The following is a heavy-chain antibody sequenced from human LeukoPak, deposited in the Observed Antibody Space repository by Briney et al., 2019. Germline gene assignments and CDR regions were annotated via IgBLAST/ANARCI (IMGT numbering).Heavy chain of an antibody. CDR3: AKAPRVTTGY. CDR2: ISESGGST. D-gene: IGHD4-17*01. CDR1: RFPFSTYT. J-gene: IGHJ4*01. V-gene: IGHV3-23*01. Sequence: GGSLRLSCIASRFPFSTYTMTWVRQAAGKGPEWVSSISESGGSTYYADSVKGRFTISRDNSMNTLYLQMNSLRAEDKAVYYCAKAPRVTTGYWGHGTLVTVSS.